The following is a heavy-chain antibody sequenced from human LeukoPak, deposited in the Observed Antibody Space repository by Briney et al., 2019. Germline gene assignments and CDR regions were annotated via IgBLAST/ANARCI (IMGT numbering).Heavy chain of an antibody. V-gene: IGHV3-7*03. CDR2: IKQDGSEK. J-gene: IGHJ6*02. CDR3: ARDLADSSGWSYYYYYGMDV. CDR1: GFTFSSYG. Sequence: GRSLRLSCAASGFTFSSYGMHWVRQAPGKGLEWVANIKQDGSEKYYVDSVKGRFTISRDNAKNSLYLQMNSLRAEDTAVYYCARDLADSSGWSYYYYYGMDVWGQGTTVTVSS. D-gene: IGHD6-19*01.